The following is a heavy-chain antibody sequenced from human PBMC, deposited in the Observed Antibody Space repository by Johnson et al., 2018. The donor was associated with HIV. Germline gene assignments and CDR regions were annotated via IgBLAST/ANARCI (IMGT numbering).Heavy chain of an antibody. Sequence: QVQLVESGGGVVQPGRSLRLSCAASGFTFSTSGMHWVRQAPGKGLEWVSFIRYDGSNKYYADSVKGRFTISRDISKNTLYLQMNSLRAEDTAVYYCAKDQYGSGSYDKGNAFDIWGQGTMVTVSS. CDR3: AKDQYGSGSYDKGNAFDI. D-gene: IGHD3-10*01. J-gene: IGHJ3*02. V-gene: IGHV3-30*02. CDR1: GFTFSTSG. CDR2: IRYDGSNK.